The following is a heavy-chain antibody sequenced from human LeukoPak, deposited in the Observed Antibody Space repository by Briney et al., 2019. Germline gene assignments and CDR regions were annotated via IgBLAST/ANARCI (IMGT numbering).Heavy chain of an antibody. V-gene: IGHV1-18*01. J-gene: IGHJ6*03. CDR3: ARVATNWNHINYYYYYYMDV. Sequence: GASVKVSCKASGYAFTSYGISWVRQAPGQGLEWMGWTSAYNGNTNYAQKLQGRVTMTTDTSTSTAYMELRSLRSDDTAVYYCARVATNWNHINYYYYYYMDVWGKGTTVTVSS. D-gene: IGHD1-14*01. CDR2: TSAYNGNT. CDR1: GYAFTSYG.